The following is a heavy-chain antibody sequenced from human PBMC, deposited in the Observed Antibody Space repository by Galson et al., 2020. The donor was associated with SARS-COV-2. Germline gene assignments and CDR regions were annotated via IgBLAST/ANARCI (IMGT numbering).Heavy chain of an antibody. CDR3: ARQILTGYYSFYYFDF. Sequence: SETLSLTCTVSGGSISSSNYYWGWVRQPPGEGLEWIGSIYYTESNYYNPSLTSRVTMSVDTSRNQFSLKLSSVTAAGTAVYYCARQILTGYYSFYYFDFWGQGTLVTVSS. D-gene: IGHD3-9*01. CDR1: GGSISSSNYY. CDR2: IYYTESN. V-gene: IGHV4-39*01. J-gene: IGHJ4*02.